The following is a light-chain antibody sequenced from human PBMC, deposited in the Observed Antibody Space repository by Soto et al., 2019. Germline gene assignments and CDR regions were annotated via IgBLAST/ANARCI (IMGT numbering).Light chain of an antibody. CDR3: SSYAGSNNPV. CDR1: SSDVGGYNY. V-gene: IGLV2-8*01. CDR2: EVS. Sequence: QSVLTQPPSAPGSPGQSVTISCTGTSSDVGGYNYVSWYQQHPGKAPKLMIYEVSKRPSGVPDRFSGSKSGNTASLTVSGLQAEDEADYYCSSYAGSNNPVFGGGTKVTVL. J-gene: IGLJ3*02.